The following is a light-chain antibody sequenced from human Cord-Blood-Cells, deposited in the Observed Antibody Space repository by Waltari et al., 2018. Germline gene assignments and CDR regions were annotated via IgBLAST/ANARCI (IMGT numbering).Light chain of an antibody. V-gene: IGLV1-44*01. J-gene: IGLJ3*02. CDR2: SNN. Sequence: QSVLTQPPSASGTPGQRVTISCSGSSSNIGSNTVNWYQQLPGTAPQLPIYSNNQRPSGVPDRFSGSKSGTSASLAISGLQSEDEADYYCAAWDDSLNGPVFGGGTKLTVL. CDR1: SSNIGSNT. CDR3: AAWDDSLNGPV.